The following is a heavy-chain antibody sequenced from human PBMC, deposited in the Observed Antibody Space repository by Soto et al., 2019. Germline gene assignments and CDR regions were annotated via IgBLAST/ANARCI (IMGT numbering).Heavy chain of an antibody. CDR2: INPSGGST. J-gene: IGHJ4*02. Sequence: QVQLVQSGAEVKKPGASVKVSCKASGYTFTSYYMHWVRQAPGQGLEWMGIINPSGGSTSYAQKFQGRVTMTRDTSTSTVYMELSSLTSEHTAVYYCARTAARPGYFDYWGQGTLVTVSS. D-gene: IGHD6-6*01. V-gene: IGHV1-46*01. CDR3: ARTAARPGYFDY. CDR1: GYTFTSYY.